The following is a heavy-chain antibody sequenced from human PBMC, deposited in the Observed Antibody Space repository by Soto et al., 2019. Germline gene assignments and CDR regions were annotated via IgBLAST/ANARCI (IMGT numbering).Heavy chain of an antibody. CDR1: GFTFRNCA. V-gene: IGHV3-23*01. Sequence: GSLRLSCAASGFTFRNCAMNWVRQAPGRGLEWVSTISNSGSTYYADAVKGRFTISRDISKNTLYLQMSSLRADDTALYYCAKDREGYCSSTSCLYYFDSWGQGTQVNVSS. CDR2: ISNSGST. D-gene: IGHD2-2*01. J-gene: IGHJ4*02. CDR3: AKDREGYCSSTSCLYYFDS.